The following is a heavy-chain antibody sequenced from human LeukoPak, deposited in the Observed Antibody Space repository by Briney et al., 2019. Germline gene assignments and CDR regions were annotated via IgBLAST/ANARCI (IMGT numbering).Heavy chain of an antibody. D-gene: IGHD1-7*01. CDR1: GFTFSSYA. V-gene: IGHV3-23*01. CDR2: ISGSGGST. Sequence: GGSLRLACAASGFTFSSYAMSWVRQAPGKGLEWISAISGSGGSTYYADSVKGRFTISRDNSKNTLYLQMNSLRAEDTAVYYCATEGNWNYAQPFDYWGQGTLVTVSS. J-gene: IGHJ4*02. CDR3: ATEGNWNYAQPFDY.